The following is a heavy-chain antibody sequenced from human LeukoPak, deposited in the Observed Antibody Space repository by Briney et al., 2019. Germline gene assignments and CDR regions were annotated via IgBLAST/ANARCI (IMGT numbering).Heavy chain of an antibody. V-gene: IGHV4-34*01. CDR1: GGXFSGYY. D-gene: IGHD3-22*01. CDR3: ARNYYDSRAYSVPFDY. Sequence: SETLSLTCAVYGGXFSGYYCSWIRQPPGKGLEWIGEINHSGSTNYNPSLKSRVTISVDTSKNQFSLKLSSVTAADTAVYYCARNYYDSRAYSVPFDYWGQGALVTVSS. CDR2: INHSGST. J-gene: IGHJ4*02.